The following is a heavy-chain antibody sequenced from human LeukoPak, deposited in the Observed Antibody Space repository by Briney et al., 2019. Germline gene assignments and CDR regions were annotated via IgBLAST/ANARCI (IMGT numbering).Heavy chain of an antibody. D-gene: IGHD3-10*01. CDR2: ISSNSRYI. J-gene: IGHJ4*02. V-gene: IGHV3-21*04. CDR3: SKDRGGTLGDYFDY. Sequence: GGSLRLSCAASGFTFSSYSMNWVRQAPGKGLEWVSYISSNSRYIYYADSVKGRFTISRDNSKNTLYLQMNSLRAEDTALYYCSKDRGGTLGDYFDYWGQGTLVTVSS. CDR1: GFTFSSYS.